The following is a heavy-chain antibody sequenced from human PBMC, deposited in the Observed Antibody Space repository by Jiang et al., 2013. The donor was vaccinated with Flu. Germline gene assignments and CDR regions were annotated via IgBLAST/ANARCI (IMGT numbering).Heavy chain of an antibody. CDR3: VKAPGTFFNSGAFDH. CDR2: IDSDGSTT. D-gene: IGHD4-23*01. CDR1: GFTFNNYW. V-gene: IGHV3-74*01. J-gene: IGHJ4*02. Sequence: RLSCAASGFTFNNYWMHWFRQAPGKGLVWVSRIDSDGSTTNYADSVKGRFTISRDNANNSLYLQMNSLRAEDTALYYCVKAPGTFFNSGAFDHWGQGTLVTVSS.